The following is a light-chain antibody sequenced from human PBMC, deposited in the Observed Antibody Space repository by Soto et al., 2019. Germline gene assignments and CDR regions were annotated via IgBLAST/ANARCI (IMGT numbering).Light chain of an antibody. Sequence: MVLAPSAATLCLSPGERATLSFRATQSVSSYLLWYQQKPGQTPRLLIYDASNRATGIPARFSGSGSETDFTLTISSLEPEDFAVYYCQHRMNWPLTFGQGTRLEIK. V-gene: IGKV3-11*01. J-gene: IGKJ5*01. CDR3: QHRMNWPLT. CDR2: DAS. CDR1: QSVSSY.